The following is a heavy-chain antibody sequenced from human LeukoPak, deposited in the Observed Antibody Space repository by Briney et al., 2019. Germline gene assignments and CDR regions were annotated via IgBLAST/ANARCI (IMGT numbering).Heavy chain of an antibody. CDR3: AREFTATRITMVRGVGTY. D-gene: IGHD3-10*01. J-gene: IGHJ4*02. V-gene: IGHV1-2*02. Sequence: ASVKVSCKASGYTLTGYYMRWVRQAPGQGLEWMGWINPNSGGTNYAQKFQGRVTMTRDTSISTAYMELSRLRSDDTAVYYCAREFTATRITMVRGVGTYWGQGTLVTVSS. CDR2: INPNSGGT. CDR1: GYTLTGYY.